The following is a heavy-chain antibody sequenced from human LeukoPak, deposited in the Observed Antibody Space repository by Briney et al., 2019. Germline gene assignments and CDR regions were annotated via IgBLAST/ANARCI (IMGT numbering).Heavy chain of an antibody. J-gene: IGHJ4*02. CDR3: ARTRPPLSGRYFDCLLRPFDY. Sequence: PSETLSLTCTVSGGPISSYYWSWIRQPPGKGLEWIGYIYYRGSTNYNPSLKSRVTISVDTSKNQFSLKLSSVTAAATAVYYCARTRPPLSGRYFDCLLRPFDYWGQGTLVTVSS. CDR1: GGPISSYY. CDR2: IYYRGST. D-gene: IGHD3-9*01. V-gene: IGHV4-59*01.